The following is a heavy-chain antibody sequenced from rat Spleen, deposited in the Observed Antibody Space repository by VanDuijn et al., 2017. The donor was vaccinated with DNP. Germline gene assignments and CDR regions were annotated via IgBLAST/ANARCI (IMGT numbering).Heavy chain of an antibody. D-gene: IGHD1-4*01. V-gene: IGHV3-1*01. CDR3: ASGPNGYNYFDY. CDR2: ISHSGST. CDR1: GSSITSNY. Sequence: EVQLQESGPGLVKPSQSLSLTCFVTGSSITSNYWDWIRKFPGNKMEWIGHISHSGSTKYNPSLKSRISITRDTSKNQFFLQLNSVTAEDSATYYCASGPNGYNYFDYWGQGVMVTVSS. J-gene: IGHJ2*01.